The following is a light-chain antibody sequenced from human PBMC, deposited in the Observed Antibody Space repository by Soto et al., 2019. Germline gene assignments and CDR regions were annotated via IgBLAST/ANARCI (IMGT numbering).Light chain of an antibody. V-gene: IGLV1-51*02. CDR1: SSNIGNNY. J-gene: IGLJ1*01. CDR2: ENI. CDR3: VTWDNSLSAGV. Sequence: QSVLTQPPSVSAAPGQKVTISCSGSSSNIGNNYVSWYQQLPGTAPKLLIYENIKRPSGIPDRFSGSKSGTSATLGITGLQTGVEADYYCVTWDNSLSAGVFGAGTKLTVL.